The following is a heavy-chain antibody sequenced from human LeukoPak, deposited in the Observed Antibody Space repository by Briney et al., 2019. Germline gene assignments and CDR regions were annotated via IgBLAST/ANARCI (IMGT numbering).Heavy chain of an antibody. CDR1: GGTFSSYA. J-gene: IGHJ4*02. CDR2: IIPIFGTA. D-gene: IGHD3-10*01. CDR3: ASAYYYGSGSYASFDY. Sequence: SVKDSCKASGGTFSSYAISWVRQAPGQGLEWMGGIIPIFGTANYAQKFQGRVTITADKSTSTAYMELSSLRSEDTAVYYCASAYYYGSGSYASFDYWGQGTLVTVSS. V-gene: IGHV1-69*06.